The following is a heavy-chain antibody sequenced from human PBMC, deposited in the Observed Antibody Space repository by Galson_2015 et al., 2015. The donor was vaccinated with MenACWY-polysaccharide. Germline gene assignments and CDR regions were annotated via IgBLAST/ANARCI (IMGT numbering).Heavy chain of an antibody. V-gene: IGHV6-1*01. Sequence: LGRTYYRSKWYNDYAVSVKSRITINPDTSKKQFSLQLNSVTPEDTAVYYCARENSYHYVMDVWGQGTSVTVSS. J-gene: IGHJ6*02. CDR3: ARENSYHYVMDV. CDR2: TYYRSKWYN.